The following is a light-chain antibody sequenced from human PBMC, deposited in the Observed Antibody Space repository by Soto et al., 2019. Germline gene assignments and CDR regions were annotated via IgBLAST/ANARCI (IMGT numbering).Light chain of an antibody. V-gene: IGLV1-40*01. CDR3: QSYDSSLTLYV. CDR1: SSNIGAGYV. J-gene: IGLJ1*01. Sequence: QSALTQPPSVSGAPGQRVTISCNGSSSNIGAGYVVHWYQQFPGTAPKLLIYGNSNRPSGVPDRFSGSKSGTSVSLAITGLQAEDEADYYCQSYDSSLTLYVFGTGTKVTVL. CDR2: GNS.